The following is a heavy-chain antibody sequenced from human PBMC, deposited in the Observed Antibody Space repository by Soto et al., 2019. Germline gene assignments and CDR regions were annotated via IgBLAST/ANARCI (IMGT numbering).Heavy chain of an antibody. CDR3: VKDTTSGTIFGVDAGAMDV. D-gene: IGHD3-3*01. V-gene: IGHV3-9*01. CDR2: ISWNGGGM. J-gene: IGHJ6*02. Sequence: EEQLVESGGGLVQPGRYLRLSCAASGFTFDDYALHWVRQYPGKGLEWVSGISWNGGGMGYADSVKGRFTISRDNAKNFLYLQMNSLGTEDTAFYFCVKDTTSGTIFGVDAGAMDVWGRGTTVTVSS. CDR1: GFTFDDYA.